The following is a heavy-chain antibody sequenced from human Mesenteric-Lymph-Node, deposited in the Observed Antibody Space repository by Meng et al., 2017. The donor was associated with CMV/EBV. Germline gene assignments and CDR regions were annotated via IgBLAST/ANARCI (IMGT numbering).Heavy chain of an antibody. V-gene: IGHV3-15*01. D-gene: IGHD3-10*01. CDR2: IKSKTDGGTT. Sequence: GESLKISCAASGFTLSTSVMHWVRQAPGKGLEWVGRIKSKTDGGTTDYAAPVKGRFTISRDDSKNTLYLQMNSLKTEDTAVYYCTTTGGGYWGQGTLVTVSS. CDR1: GFTLSTSV. J-gene: IGHJ4*02. CDR3: TTTGGGY.